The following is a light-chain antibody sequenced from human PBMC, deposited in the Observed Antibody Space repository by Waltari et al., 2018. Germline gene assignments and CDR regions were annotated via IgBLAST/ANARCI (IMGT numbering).Light chain of an antibody. CDR1: QGISSY. Sequence: IQMSQSTSSLSASVGDRVTITCRASQGISSYLNWYQQKPGKAPKLLIYYANSLASGVPSRFSGSGSGTEITLTISSLQPEDFATYYCQQGNSYPLTFGGGTKVEIK. J-gene: IGKJ4*01. CDR2: YAN. CDR3: QQGNSYPLT. V-gene: IGKV1-13*02.